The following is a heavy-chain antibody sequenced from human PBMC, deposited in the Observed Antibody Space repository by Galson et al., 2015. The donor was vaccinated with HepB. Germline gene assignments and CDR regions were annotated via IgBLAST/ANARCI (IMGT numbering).Heavy chain of an antibody. J-gene: IGHJ3*02. D-gene: IGHD3-16*02. CDR1: GYTFTDYY. V-gene: IGHV1-69-2*01. CDR3: APIWGSYRRINAFDI. CDR2: VDPEDGET. Sequence: VKVSCKVSGYTFTDYYMHWVQQAPGKGLEWMGLVDPEDGETIYAEKFQGRVTITADTSTDTAYMELSSLRSEDTAVYYCAPIWGSYRRINAFDIWGQGTMVTLSS.